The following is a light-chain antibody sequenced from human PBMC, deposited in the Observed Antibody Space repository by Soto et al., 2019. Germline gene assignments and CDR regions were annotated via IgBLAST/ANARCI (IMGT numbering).Light chain of an antibody. CDR2: GGS. CDR3: HQFYKWPPLT. CDR1: ESIRNN. J-gene: IGKJ4*01. Sequence: EIVITQLPASVSVSPGESVTLSCRASESIRNNLAWYQQKPGQAPRLVLYGGSTRATGIPARFSGSGWGTEFSLTISSLQSEDFGVYYCHQFYKWPPLTFGGGTKVEIK. V-gene: IGKV3D-15*01.